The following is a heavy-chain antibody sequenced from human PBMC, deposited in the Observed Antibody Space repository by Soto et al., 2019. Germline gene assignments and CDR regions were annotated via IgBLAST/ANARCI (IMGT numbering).Heavy chain of an antibody. Sequence: QAQLVQSGAEVKKPGASVKVSCKTSGYTFTNYGLTWVRQAPGQGLERMGWISTYNGDTNYAQRLQGRVTMTTDTSTSTSFMELRGLRSDDTAVYYCAREDYSASFDYWGQGTLVTVSS. V-gene: IGHV1-18*04. CDR3: AREDYSASFDY. J-gene: IGHJ4*02. D-gene: IGHD6-13*01. CDR1: GYTFTNYG. CDR2: ISTYNGDT.